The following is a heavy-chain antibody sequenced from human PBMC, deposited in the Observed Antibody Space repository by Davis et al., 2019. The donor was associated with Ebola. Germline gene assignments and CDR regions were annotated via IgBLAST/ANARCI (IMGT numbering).Heavy chain of an antibody. CDR1: GFTFSSYA. CDR3: AKLGYCSSTSCPNYYYYGMDV. Sequence: GESLKISCAASGFTFSSYAMSWVRQAPGKGLEWVSAISGSGSTIYYADSVKGRFTISRDNAKNSLYLQMNSLRAEDTAVYYCAKLGYCSSTSCPNYYYYGMDVWGQGTTVTVSS. V-gene: IGHV3-23*01. CDR2: ISGSGSTI. D-gene: IGHD2-2*01. J-gene: IGHJ6*02.